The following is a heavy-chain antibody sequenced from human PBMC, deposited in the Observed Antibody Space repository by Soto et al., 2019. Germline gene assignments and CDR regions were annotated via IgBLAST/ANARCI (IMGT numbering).Heavy chain of an antibody. CDR2: ISPDNGNT. CDR3: ARALGYSGYAGMDV. J-gene: IGHJ6*02. V-gene: IGHV1-18*01. Sequence: ASVKVSCKASGYTFTVYGINWVRQAPGQGLEWMGWISPDNGNTNYAQKLQGRVTMTTDTSTSTAYMELRSLRSDDTAVYYCARALGYSGYAGMDVWGQGTTVTVSS. D-gene: IGHD5-12*01. CDR1: GYTFTVYG.